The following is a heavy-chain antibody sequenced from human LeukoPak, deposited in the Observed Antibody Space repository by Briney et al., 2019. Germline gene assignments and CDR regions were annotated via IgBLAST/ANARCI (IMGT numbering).Heavy chain of an antibody. CDR2: IHPRRGDT. V-gene: IGHV1-2*02. Sequence: ASVKVSCKTSGYSFTAFYIHWVRQAPGQGLEWMGWIHPRRGDTNYAQKFQGRVTMTRDTSISTAYLDLSSLRSDDTAVYYCARGPYSYGSKDFDYWGQGTLVTVSS. D-gene: IGHD5-18*01. CDR3: ARGPYSYGSKDFDY. CDR1: GYSFTAFY. J-gene: IGHJ4*02.